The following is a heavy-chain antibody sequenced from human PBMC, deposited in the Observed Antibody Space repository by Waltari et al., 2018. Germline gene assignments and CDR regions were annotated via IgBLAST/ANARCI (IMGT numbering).Heavy chain of an antibody. CDR1: GDSMGGSYW. Sequence: QLQLQQSGPGLVKPSESLSLTCAVSGDSMGGSYWWSWVRQTPGKGLEWIGQVRTTGKTNYNPSLDSRVSISVDTSTSRFSLTLASVSAADTAIYFCARDRGRGLYLDTWGQGILVTVSP. D-gene: IGHD2-15*01. CDR3: ARDRGRGLYLDT. CDR2: VRTTGKT. J-gene: IGHJ5*02. V-gene: IGHV4-4*02.